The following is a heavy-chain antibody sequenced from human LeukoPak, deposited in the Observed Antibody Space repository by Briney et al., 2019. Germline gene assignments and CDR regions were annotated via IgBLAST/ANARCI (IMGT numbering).Heavy chain of an antibody. J-gene: IGHJ4*02. V-gene: IGHV1-18*01. CDR1: GYTFTTYG. CDR3: ARCPPSQWLSYFDY. D-gene: IGHD3-22*01. CDR2: ISAYNGNT. Sequence: ASVKVSCKASGYTFTTYGISWVRQAPGQGLEWMGWISAYNGNTNYAQKLQGRVTMTTDTSTSTAYMELRGLRSDDTAVYYCARCPPSQWLSYFDYWGQGTLVTVSS.